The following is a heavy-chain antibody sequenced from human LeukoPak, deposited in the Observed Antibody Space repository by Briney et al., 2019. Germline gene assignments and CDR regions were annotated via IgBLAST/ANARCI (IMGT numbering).Heavy chain of an antibody. D-gene: IGHD6-19*01. V-gene: IGHV3-21*01. J-gene: IGHJ4*02. CDR2: ISSSSSYI. CDR3: ARGAVAGDY. CDR1: GFIFNEYS. Sequence: PGGSLRLSCEASGFIFNEYSMNWVRQAPGKGLEWVSSISSSSSYIYYADSVKGRFTISRDNAKNSLYLQMNSLRAEDTAVYYCARGAVAGDYWGQGTLVTVSS.